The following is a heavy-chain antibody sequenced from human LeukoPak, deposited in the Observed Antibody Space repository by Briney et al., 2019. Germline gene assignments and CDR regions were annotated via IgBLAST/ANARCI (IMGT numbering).Heavy chain of an antibody. Sequence: AGRSLRLSCAASGFTFSSYAMHWVRQAPGKGLEWVAVISYDGSNKYYADSVKGRFTISRDNSKNTLYLQMNSLRAEDTAVYYCARGSGRFDYWGQGTLVTVSS. CDR1: GFTFSSYA. J-gene: IGHJ4*02. CDR2: ISYDGSNK. CDR3: ARGSGRFDY. V-gene: IGHV3-30-3*01.